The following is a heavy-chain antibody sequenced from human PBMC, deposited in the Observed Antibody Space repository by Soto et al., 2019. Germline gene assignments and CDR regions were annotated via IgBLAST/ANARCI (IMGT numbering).Heavy chain of an antibody. J-gene: IGHJ3*02. D-gene: IGHD4-17*01. CDR2: IYYSGST. CDR1: GGSISSSSYY. CDR3: ARLLPDYGDYEIGKDDAFDI. Sequence: SETLSLSCTVSGGSISSSSYYWGWIRQPPGKGLEWIGSIYYSGSTYYNPSLKSRVTISVDTSKNQFSLKLSSVTAADTAVYYCARLLPDYGDYEIGKDDAFDIWGQGTMVTVS. V-gene: IGHV4-39*01.